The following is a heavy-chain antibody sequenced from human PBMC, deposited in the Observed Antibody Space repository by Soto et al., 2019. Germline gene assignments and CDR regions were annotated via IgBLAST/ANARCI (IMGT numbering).Heavy chain of an antibody. V-gene: IGHV3-21*01. Sequence: EVQLVESGGGLVKPGGSLRLSCAASGFTFSSYSMNWVRQAPGKGLEWVSSISSSSSYIYYADSVKGRFTISRDNAKNSLYLQMNSLRAGDTAVYYCARKGGIAAAGRGFDYWGQGTLVTVSS. CDR3: ARKGGIAAAGRGFDY. CDR1: GFTFSSYS. J-gene: IGHJ4*02. CDR2: ISSSSSYI. D-gene: IGHD6-13*01.